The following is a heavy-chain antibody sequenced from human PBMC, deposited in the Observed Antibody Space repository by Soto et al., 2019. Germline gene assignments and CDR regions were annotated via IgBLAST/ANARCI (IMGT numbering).Heavy chain of an antibody. J-gene: IGHJ4*02. CDR3: ARGLPLTMDS. D-gene: IGHD2-15*01. Sequence: QVQLVQSGAEVKKPGASVKVSCKASGYTFTSYAMHWVRQAPGQRLEWMGWINAGNGNTKYSQRFQGRVTITRDTSASTAYMELSSLRSADTAVFYCARGLPLTMDSWGQGTLVTVSS. V-gene: IGHV1-3*01. CDR2: INAGNGNT. CDR1: GYTFTSYA.